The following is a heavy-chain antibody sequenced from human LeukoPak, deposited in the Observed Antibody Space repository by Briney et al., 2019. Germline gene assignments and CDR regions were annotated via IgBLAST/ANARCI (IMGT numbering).Heavy chain of an antibody. Sequence: GGSLRLSCAASGFTFSSYGMHWVRQAPGKGLEWVAVIWYDGSNKYYADFVKGRFTISRDNSKNTLYLQMNSLRAEDTAVYYCARDVGMYYFDYWGQGTLVTVSS. V-gene: IGHV3-33*01. D-gene: IGHD3-10*01. J-gene: IGHJ4*02. CDR3: ARDVGMYYFDY. CDR2: IWYDGSNK. CDR1: GFTFSSYG.